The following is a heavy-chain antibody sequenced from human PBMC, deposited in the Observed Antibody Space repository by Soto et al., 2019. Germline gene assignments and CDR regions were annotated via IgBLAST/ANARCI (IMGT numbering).Heavy chain of an antibody. V-gene: IGHV1-69*01. J-gene: IGHJ4*02. CDR1: GGTFCSYA. CDR3: ARLKYCSGGSCYTGPIDY. D-gene: IGHD2-15*01. CDR2: IIPIFGTA. Sequence: VQLVQSGAEVKKPGSSVKVSCKASGGTFCSYAISWVRQAPGQGLEWMGGIIPIFGTANYAQKFQGRVTITADESTSTAYMELSSLKSEDTAVYYCARLKYCSGGSCYTGPIDYWGQGTLVTVSS.